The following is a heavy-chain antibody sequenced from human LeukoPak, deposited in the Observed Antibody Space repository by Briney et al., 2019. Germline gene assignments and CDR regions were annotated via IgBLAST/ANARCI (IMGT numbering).Heavy chain of an antibody. Sequence: ASVKVSCKASGGTFSSYAISWVRQAPGQGLEWMGGIIPIFGTANYAQKFQGRATITADKSTSSAYMELSSLRSEDTAVYYCARVGSSSWYPFRWYFDYWGQGTLVTVSS. D-gene: IGHD6-13*01. CDR2: IIPIFGTA. CDR3: ARVGSSSWYPFRWYFDY. J-gene: IGHJ4*02. CDR1: GGTFSSYA. V-gene: IGHV1-69*06.